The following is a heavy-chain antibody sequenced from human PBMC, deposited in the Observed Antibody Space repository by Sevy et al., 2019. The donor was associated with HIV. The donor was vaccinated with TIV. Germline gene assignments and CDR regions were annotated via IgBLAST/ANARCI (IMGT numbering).Heavy chain of an antibody. Sequence: GGSLRLSCAASGFTFDDYAMHWVRQAPGKGLEWVFRIDWDGGSTYYADSVKGRFTISRDNSKNYLYLQMNSLRAEDTAFYYCAKGSGGSGSYYDSWGQGTLVTVSS. CDR1: GFTFDDYA. J-gene: IGHJ4*02. D-gene: IGHD3-10*01. CDR3: AKGSGGSGSYYDS. V-gene: IGHV3-43D*04. CDR2: IDWDGGST.